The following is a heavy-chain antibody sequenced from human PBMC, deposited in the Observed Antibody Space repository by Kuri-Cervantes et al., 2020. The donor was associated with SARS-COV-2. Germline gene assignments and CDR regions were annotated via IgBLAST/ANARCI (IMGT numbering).Heavy chain of an antibody. CDR3: ARGVVVPAANVGYDAFDI. Sequence: GGSLRLSCAASGFTFSSYWMSWVRQAPGKGLEWVANIKQDGSEKYYVDSVKGRFTISRDNAKNSLYLQMNSLRAEDTAVYYCARGVVVPAANVGYDAFDIWGQGTMVTVSS. D-gene: IGHD2-2*01. J-gene: IGHJ3*02. V-gene: IGHV3-7*01. CDR1: GFTFSSYW. CDR2: IKQDGSEK.